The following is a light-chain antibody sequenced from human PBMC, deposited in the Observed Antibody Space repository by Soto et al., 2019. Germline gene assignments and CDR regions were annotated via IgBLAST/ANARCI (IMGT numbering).Light chain of an antibody. Sequence: DIQLTQSPSVLSASVGDTVTIACRASQALSNYLAWYQQKPGKAPKLLIYAASTLQSGVPSRFSGSGSGTDFTLTISCLQSEDFAVYYCQQDYNLPITFGQGTRLEI. CDR1: QALSNY. J-gene: IGKJ5*01. V-gene: IGKV1-9*01. CDR3: QQDYNLPIT. CDR2: AAS.